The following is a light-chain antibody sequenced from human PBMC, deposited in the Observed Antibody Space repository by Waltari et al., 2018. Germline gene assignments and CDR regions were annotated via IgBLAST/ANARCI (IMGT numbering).Light chain of an antibody. CDR2: EGV. Sequence: SALPQPASVSGSPGQSITISSTGATRHLPLYTLFSWYQQPPGKVPKLIIFEGVKRPSGVSNRFAGSKSVTPASLTISGLQADDEADYFCASYVNYTTFHVVFGGGTKLTVL. CDR1: TRHLPLYTL. J-gene: IGLJ2*01. CDR3: ASYVNYTTFHVV. V-gene: IGLV2-23*03.